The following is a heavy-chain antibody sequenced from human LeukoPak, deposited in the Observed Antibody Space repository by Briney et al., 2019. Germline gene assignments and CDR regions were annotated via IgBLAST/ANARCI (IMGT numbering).Heavy chain of an antibody. Sequence: AGGSLRLSCAASGFTFSSYWMSWVRQAPGKGLEWVANIKQDGSEKYYVDSVKGRFTISRDNAKNSLNLQMNSLRAEDTAVYYCARLAALKAPYYYYYYMDVWGKGTTVTVSS. J-gene: IGHJ6*03. V-gene: IGHV3-7*01. CDR1: GFTFSSYW. CDR2: IKQDGSEK. CDR3: ARLAALKAPYYYYYYMDV. D-gene: IGHD6-13*01.